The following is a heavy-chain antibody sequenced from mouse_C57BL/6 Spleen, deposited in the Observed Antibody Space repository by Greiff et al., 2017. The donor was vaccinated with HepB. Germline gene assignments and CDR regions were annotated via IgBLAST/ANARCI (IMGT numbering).Heavy chain of an antibody. CDR1: GYSITSGYY. V-gene: IGHV3-6*01. J-gene: IGHJ2*01. D-gene: IGHD1-1*01. CDR2: ISYDGSN. Sequence: DVQLQESGPGLVKPSQSLSLTCYVTGYSITSGYYCNLIRQFPGNKLEWMGYISYDGSNNYNPSLKNRITITRDTSKNKYFLKLNSVTTEDTATYYGARAGYYGLYFDYWGQGTTLTVSS. CDR3: ARAGYYGLYFDY.